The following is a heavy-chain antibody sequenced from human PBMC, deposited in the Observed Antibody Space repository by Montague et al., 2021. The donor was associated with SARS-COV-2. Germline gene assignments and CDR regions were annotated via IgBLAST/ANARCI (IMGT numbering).Heavy chain of an antibody. CDR2: INHSGST. J-gene: IGHJ6*02. V-gene: IGHV4-34*01. CDR1: GGSFSGYY. Sequence: SETLSLTCAVYGGSFSGYYRTWIRQSPRKGLEWIGEINHSGSTNYNPSLKSRVTISVDTSKNQFSLKLSSVTAADTAVYYCACGEVTARGLSYYYGMDVWGQGTTVTVSS. D-gene: IGHD4-23*01. CDR3: ACGEVTARGLSYYYGMDV.